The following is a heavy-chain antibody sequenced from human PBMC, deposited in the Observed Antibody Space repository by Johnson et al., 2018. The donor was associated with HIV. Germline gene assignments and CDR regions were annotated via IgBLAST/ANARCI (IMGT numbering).Heavy chain of an antibody. CDR1: GFTFRIYA. CDR3: ARDAGATTGLFTAFDI. D-gene: IGHD1-26*01. V-gene: IGHV3-23*04. J-gene: IGHJ3*02. Sequence: VQLVESGGDLVQPGGSLRLSCAASGFTFRIYAMSWVRQAPGKGLEWVSAISGSGGSTSYADSVKGRFTISRDNSKNTLYLQMNSLRAEDTAVYYCARDAGATTGLFTAFDIWGQGTMVTVSS. CDR2: ISGSGGST.